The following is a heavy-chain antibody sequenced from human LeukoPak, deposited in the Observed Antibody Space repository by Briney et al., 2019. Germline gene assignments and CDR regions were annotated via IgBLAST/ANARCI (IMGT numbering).Heavy chain of an antibody. Sequence: ASVKVSCKASGYTFTSYGISWVRQAPGQGLEWMGWISAYNGNTNYAQKLQGRVTMTTDTSTSTAYTELRSLRSDDTAVYYCARMGIRCSGGSCYLFDYWGQGTLVTVSS. V-gene: IGHV1-18*04. CDR3: ARMGIRCSGGSCYLFDY. D-gene: IGHD2-15*01. J-gene: IGHJ4*02. CDR2: ISAYNGNT. CDR1: GYTFTSYG.